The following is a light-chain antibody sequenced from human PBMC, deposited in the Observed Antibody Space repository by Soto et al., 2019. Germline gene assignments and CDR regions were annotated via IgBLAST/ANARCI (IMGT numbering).Light chain of an antibody. CDR1: QSIIGY. Sequence: DIQMTQSPSTLSASVGDRVTITCRASQSIIGYLAWYQQKPGKAPKLLIYDASNLESGVPSRFSGSGSGTEFTLTISSLHPYDFATYYCQQYDTYWTFGQGTKVEIK. J-gene: IGKJ1*01. V-gene: IGKV1-5*01. CDR3: QQYDTYWT. CDR2: DAS.